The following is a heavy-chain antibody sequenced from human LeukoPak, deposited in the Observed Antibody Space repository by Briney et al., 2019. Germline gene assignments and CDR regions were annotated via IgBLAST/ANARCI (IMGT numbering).Heavy chain of an antibody. CDR1: GGSFSGYY. Sequence: KPSETLSLTCAVYGGSFSGYYWSWIRQPPGKGLEWIGEINHSGSTNYNPSLKSRVTISVDTSKNQFSLKLSSVTAADTAVYYCARGVTIFSYMDVWGKGTTVTVSS. V-gene: IGHV4-34*01. J-gene: IGHJ6*03. D-gene: IGHD3-9*01. CDR3: ARGVTIFSYMDV. CDR2: INHSGST.